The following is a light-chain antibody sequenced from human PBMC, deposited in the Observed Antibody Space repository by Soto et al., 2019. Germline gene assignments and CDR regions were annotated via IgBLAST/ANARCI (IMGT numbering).Light chain of an antibody. J-gene: IGLJ2*01. V-gene: IGLV1-44*01. Sequence: QTVVTQPPSASGTPGQRVTISCSGSSSNIGSNTVNWYQQLPGTAPKLLIYSYNQRPSGVPDRFSGSKSGTSASLAISGLQSDDEADYYCAAWDDSLNGVVFGGGTKLTVL. CDR2: SYN. CDR1: SSNIGSNT. CDR3: AAWDDSLNGVV.